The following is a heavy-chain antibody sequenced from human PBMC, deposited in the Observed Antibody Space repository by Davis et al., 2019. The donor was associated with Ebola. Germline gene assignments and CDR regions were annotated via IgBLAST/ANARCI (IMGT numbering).Heavy chain of an antibody. CDR1: GFTFSSYA. D-gene: IGHD6-13*01. CDR3: ARGSSSWPYYFDY. Sequence: GESLKISCAASGFTFSSYAMSWVRQAPGKGLEWVSAISGSGGSTYYADSVKGRFTISRDNSKNTLYLQMNSLRAEDTAVYYCARGSSSWPYYFDYWGQGTLVTVSS. V-gene: IGHV3-23*01. CDR2: ISGSGGST. J-gene: IGHJ4*02.